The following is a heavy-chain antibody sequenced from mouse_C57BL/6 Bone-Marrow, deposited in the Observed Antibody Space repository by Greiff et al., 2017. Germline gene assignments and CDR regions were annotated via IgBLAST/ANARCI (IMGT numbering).Heavy chain of an antibody. CDR3: ARGLLRYGAMDY. J-gene: IGHJ4*01. V-gene: IGHV3-6*01. Sequence: EVQLQQSGPGLVKPSQSLSLTCSVTGYSITSGYYWNWIRQFPGNKLEWMGYISYDGSNNYNPSLKNRISITRDTSKNQFFLKLNSVTTEDTATYYCARGLLRYGAMDYWGQGTSVTVSS. D-gene: IGHD1-1*01. CDR2: ISYDGSN. CDR1: GYSITSGYY.